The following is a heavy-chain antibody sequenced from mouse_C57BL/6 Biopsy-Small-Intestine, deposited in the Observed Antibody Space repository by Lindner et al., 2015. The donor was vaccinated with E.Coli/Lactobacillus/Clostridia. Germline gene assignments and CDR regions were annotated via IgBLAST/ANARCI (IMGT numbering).Heavy chain of an antibody. CDR3: VRELSGGDFDY. Sequence: SVKVSCKASGYTFTNYFIHWMRQAPGQGLEWMGIINTNNGDTNYAQKFRARVTMTRDTSTSTVYMELSSLRSEDTAVYYCVRELSGGDFDYWGLGTPGHRLL. D-gene: IGHD1-1*02. J-gene: IGHJ2*01. V-gene: IGHV1-53*01. CDR1: GYTFTNYF. CDR2: INTNNGDT.